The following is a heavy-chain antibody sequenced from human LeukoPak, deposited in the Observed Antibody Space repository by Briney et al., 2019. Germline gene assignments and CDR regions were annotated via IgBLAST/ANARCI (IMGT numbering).Heavy chain of an antibody. J-gene: IGHJ3*02. CDR3: AKVGRGYPGAFDI. D-gene: IGHD3-22*01. CDR2: ISSSSSTI. Sequence: GGSLRLSCAASGFTFSSYSMNWVRQAPGKGLEWVSYISSSSSTIYYADSVKGRFTISRDNAKNSMYLQMNSLRVEATAVYYCAKVGRGYPGAFDIWGQGTMVTVSS. V-gene: IGHV3-48*01. CDR1: GFTFSSYS.